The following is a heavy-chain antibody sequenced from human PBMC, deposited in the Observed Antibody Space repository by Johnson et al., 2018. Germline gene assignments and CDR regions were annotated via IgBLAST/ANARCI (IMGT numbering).Heavy chain of an antibody. CDR1: GFTFSNAW. CDR2: IKSKTDGGTT. V-gene: IGHV3-15*07. CDR3: AREGYYDSSGYYEGAYYYYMDV. Sequence: VQLVESGGGLVKPGGSLRLSCAASGFTFSNAWMNWVRQAPGKGLEWVGRIKSKTDGGTTDYAAPVKGKFTIPRDDSKNTLYLQMNSLRAEDTAVYYCAREGYYDSSGYYEGAYYYYMDVWGKGTTVTVSS. J-gene: IGHJ6*03. D-gene: IGHD3-22*01.